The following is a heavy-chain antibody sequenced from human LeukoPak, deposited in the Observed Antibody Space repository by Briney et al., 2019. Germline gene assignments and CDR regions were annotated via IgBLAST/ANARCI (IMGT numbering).Heavy chain of an antibody. Sequence: GGSLRLSCVASGFPFSSYWMTWVRQAPGKGLAWVANIKQDGSKKSYVDSVKGRFTISRDNAKNSLYLQMNSLRAEDTAIYYCARDKGVVGTLAPWGQGTLVTVSS. CDR3: ARDKGVVGTLAP. D-gene: IGHD2-21*01. CDR1: GFPFSSYW. J-gene: IGHJ5*02. CDR2: IKQDGSKK. V-gene: IGHV3-7*01.